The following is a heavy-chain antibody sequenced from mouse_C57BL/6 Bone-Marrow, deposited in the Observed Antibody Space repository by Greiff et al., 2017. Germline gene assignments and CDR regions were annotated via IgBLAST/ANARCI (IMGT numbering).Heavy chain of an antibody. CDR3: APFYYYGRGFAY. Sequence: VQLQQSGPGLVKPSQSLSLTCSVTGYSITSGYYWNWIRQFPGNKLEWMGYISYDGSNNYNPSLKNRISITRDTSKNQFFLKLNSVTTEDTATYYCAPFYYYGRGFAYWGQGTLVTVSA. V-gene: IGHV3-6*01. D-gene: IGHD1-1*01. CDR2: ISYDGSN. J-gene: IGHJ3*01. CDR1: GYSITSGYY.